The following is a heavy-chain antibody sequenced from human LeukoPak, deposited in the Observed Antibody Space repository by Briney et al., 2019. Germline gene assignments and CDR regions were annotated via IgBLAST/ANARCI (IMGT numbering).Heavy chain of an antibody. CDR3: AKAGPPRIVVVTAFDI. CDR2: ISYDGSNK. V-gene: IGHV3-30*04. CDR1: GFTFSSYA. Sequence: GGSLRLSCAASGFTFSSYAMHWVRQAPGKGLEWVAVISYDGSNKYYADSVKGRFTISRDNSKNTLYLQMNSLRAEDTAVYYCAKAGPPRIVVVTAFDIWGQGTMVTVSS. J-gene: IGHJ3*02. D-gene: IGHD3-22*01.